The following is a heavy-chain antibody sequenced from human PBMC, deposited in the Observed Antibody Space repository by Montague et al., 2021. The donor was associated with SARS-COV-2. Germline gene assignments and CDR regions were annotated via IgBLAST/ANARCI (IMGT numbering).Heavy chain of an antibody. CDR1: GGSISSYY. D-gene: IGHD2-21*01. CDR2: IYYSGST. J-gene: IGHJ5*02. CDR3: ARGGDMNWFDP. V-gene: IGHV4-59*01. Sequence: SETLSLTCTVSGGSISSYYWSWIRQPPGKGLEWIGYIYYSGSTNYNPSLKSRVTISVDTSKNQSSLKLSSVTAADTAVYYCARGGDMNWFDPWGQGTLVTVSS.